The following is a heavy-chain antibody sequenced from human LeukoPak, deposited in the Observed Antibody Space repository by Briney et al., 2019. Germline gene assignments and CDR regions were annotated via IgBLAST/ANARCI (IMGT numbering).Heavy chain of an antibody. Sequence: GGFLRLSCAASGFTFSSYAMSWVRQAPGKGLEWVSYISSSSSYTNYADSVKGRFTISRDNAKNSLYLQMNSLRAEDTAVYYCARDAGCSGGSCYSGYYGMDVWGQGTTVTVSS. D-gene: IGHD2-15*01. CDR3: ARDAGCSGGSCYSGYYGMDV. CDR2: ISSSSSYT. CDR1: GFTFSSYA. J-gene: IGHJ6*02. V-gene: IGHV3-21*05.